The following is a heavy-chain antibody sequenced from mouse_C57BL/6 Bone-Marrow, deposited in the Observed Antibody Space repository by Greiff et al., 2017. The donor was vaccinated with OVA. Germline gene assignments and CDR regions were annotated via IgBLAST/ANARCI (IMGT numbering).Heavy chain of an antibody. Sequence: VQLQQPGAELVKPGASVKMSCKASGYTFTSYWITWVKQRPGQGLEWIGDIYPGSGSTNYTEKFKSKATLTVDTSSSTAYMQLSSLTSEDSAVYYCAREDYDYARFYALDYWGQGTSVTVSS. CDR3: AREDYDYARFYALDY. J-gene: IGHJ4*01. D-gene: IGHD2-4*01. V-gene: IGHV1-55*01. CDR2: IYPGSGST. CDR1: GYTFTSYW.